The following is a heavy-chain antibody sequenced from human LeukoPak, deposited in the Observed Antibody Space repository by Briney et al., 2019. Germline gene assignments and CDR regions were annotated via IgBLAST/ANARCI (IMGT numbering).Heavy chain of an antibody. CDR2: IYYSGRS. CDR1: GGSISSSSYY. Sequence: SETLSLTCTVSGGSISSSSYYWGWIRQPPGKGLEWIGTIYYSGRSYYNPSLRSRVTISVDTSKNQFSLKLSSVTAADTAVYYCARSFGDYGWFDPWGQGTLVAVSS. J-gene: IGHJ5*02. CDR3: ARSFGDYGWFDP. V-gene: IGHV4-39*01. D-gene: IGHD3-10*01.